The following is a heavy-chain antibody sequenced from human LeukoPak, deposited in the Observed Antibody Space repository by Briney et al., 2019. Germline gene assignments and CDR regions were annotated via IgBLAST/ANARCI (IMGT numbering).Heavy chain of an antibody. D-gene: IGHD6-19*01. CDR1: GFTFSSYW. V-gene: IGHV3-74*01. CDR3: AREDVNIAVAASGPFDI. J-gene: IGHJ3*02. Sequence: PGGSLRLSCAASGFTFSSYWMHWVRQAPGKGLVWVSRIISDGSRTGYADSVKGRFTISRDNAKNKLYLQMNSLRAEDTAVYYCAREDVNIAVAASGPFDIWGQGTRVTVSS. CDR2: IISDGSRT.